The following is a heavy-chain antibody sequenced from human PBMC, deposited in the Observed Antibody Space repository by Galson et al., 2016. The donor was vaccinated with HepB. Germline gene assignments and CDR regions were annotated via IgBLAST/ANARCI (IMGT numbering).Heavy chain of an antibody. CDR2: ISSSSAYI. V-gene: IGHV3-21*01. J-gene: IGHJ4*02. D-gene: IGHD3-3*01. Sequence: QAPGKGLEWVSSISSSSAYIYYAESVKGRSTISRDNAKNSLYLQMNSLRAEDTAVYYCARDRSNYDFWSGYMPDYYFDYWGQGTLVTVSS. CDR3: ARDRSNYDFWSGYMPDYYFDY.